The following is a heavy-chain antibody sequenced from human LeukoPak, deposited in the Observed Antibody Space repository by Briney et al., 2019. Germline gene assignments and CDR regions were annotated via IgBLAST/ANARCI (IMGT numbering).Heavy chain of an antibody. Sequence: SVKVSCKASGFTFTSSAVQWVRQARGQRLEWIGWIVVGSGNTSYAQRFQERVTITRDMSTSTAYMELSSLRSEDTAVYYCAADPYYYGSGSYVFRFDPWGQGTLVTVSS. CDR2: IVVGSGNT. J-gene: IGHJ5*02. D-gene: IGHD3-10*01. V-gene: IGHV1-58*01. CDR3: AADPYYYGSGSYVFRFDP. CDR1: GFTFTSSA.